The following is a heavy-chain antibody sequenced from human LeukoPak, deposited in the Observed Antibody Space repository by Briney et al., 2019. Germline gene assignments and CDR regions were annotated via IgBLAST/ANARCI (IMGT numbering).Heavy chain of an antibody. D-gene: IGHD3-16*02. CDR3: AKGHSITFGGVINPDY. CDR1: GFTFSSYG. V-gene: IGHV3-30*18. J-gene: IGHJ4*02. CDR2: ISYDGSNK. Sequence: GGSLRLSCAASGFTFSSYGMHWVRQAPGKGLEWVAVISYDGSNKYYADSVKGRFTISRDNSKNTLYLQMNSLRAEDTAVYYCAKGHSITFGGVINPDYWGQGTLVTVSS.